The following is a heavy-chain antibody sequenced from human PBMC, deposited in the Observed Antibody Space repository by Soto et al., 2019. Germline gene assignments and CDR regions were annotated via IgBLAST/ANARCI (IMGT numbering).Heavy chain of an antibody. D-gene: IGHD4-17*01. J-gene: IGHJ5*01. Sequence: SGPTLVNPTQTLTLTCTFSGFSLSTSGVGVGWIRQPPGKALEWLALLHWDDTKRYSPSLKNRVTITKDTSKNQVVLTMINMDPVDTATYYCAHRQTTNSWYNWFDSWGQGALVTVSS. V-gene: IGHV2-5*02. CDR3: AHRQTTNSWYNWFDS. CDR2: LHWDDTK. CDR1: GFSLSTSGVG.